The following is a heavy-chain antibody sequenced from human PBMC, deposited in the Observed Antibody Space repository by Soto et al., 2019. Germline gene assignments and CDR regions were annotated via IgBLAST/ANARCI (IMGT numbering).Heavy chain of an antibody. D-gene: IGHD3-10*01. CDR1: GYTFTNYG. V-gene: IGHV1-18*01. CDR3: ARGPVVRGKYDGLDG. CDR2: ISAYNGNT. J-gene: IGHJ6*02. Sequence: QVHLMQSGAEVKKPGASVKVSCKASGYTFTNYGITWVRQAPGQGLEWMGWISAYNGNTNYAQKVQGRIVLDTYTSTNTAYMELRSLRSDDTAVYYCARGPVVRGKYDGLDGWGQGTTVTVSS.